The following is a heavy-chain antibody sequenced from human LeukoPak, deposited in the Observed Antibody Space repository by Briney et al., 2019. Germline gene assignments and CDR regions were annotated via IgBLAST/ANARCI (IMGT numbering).Heavy chain of an antibody. D-gene: IGHD3-10*01. CDR2: INSDGSST. Sequence: GGSLRLSCAASGFTFSSYWMHWVRQAPGKGLVWVSRINSDGSSTSYADSVKGRFTISRDNAKNTLYLQMNSLRAEDTAVYYCARLTYYYGSGSGNDYWGQGTLVTVSS. V-gene: IGHV3-74*01. CDR1: GFTFSSYW. CDR3: ARLTYYYGSGSGNDY. J-gene: IGHJ4*02.